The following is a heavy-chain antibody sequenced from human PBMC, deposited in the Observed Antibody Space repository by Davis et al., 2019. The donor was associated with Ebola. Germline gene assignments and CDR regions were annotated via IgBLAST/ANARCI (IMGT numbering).Heavy chain of an antibody. J-gene: IGHJ4*02. V-gene: IGHV1-69*02. Sequence: AASVKVSCKASGDTFSSYSISWVRQAPGQGLEWMGRIIPILAISNYEQKFQGRVTMTTDTSTNRAYMELRSLRSDDTAVYYCARGGTYYFDSSAYYWGQGTLVTVSS. CDR1: GDTFSSYS. D-gene: IGHD3-22*01. CDR3: ARGGTYYFDSSAYY. CDR2: IIPILAIS.